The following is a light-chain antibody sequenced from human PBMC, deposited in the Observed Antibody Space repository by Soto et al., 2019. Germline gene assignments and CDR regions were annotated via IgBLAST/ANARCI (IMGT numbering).Light chain of an antibody. CDR2: LGS. Sequence: DIVLTQSPLSLPVTPGESASISCRSSQSLLFSNGFHYLDWYLQKPGQSPQLLIYLGSSRASGVPDRFSGSGSGTDFTLKISRVEAEDVGVYYCKQPLQSWTFGQGTKVDI. V-gene: IGKV2-28*01. CDR1: QSLLFSNGFHY. CDR3: KQPLQSWT. J-gene: IGKJ1*01.